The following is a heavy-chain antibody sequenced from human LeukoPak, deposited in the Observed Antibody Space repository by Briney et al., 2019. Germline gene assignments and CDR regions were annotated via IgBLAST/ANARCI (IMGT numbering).Heavy chain of an antibody. CDR1: GYTLTELS. CDR2: FDPEDGET. Sequence: AASVKVSCKVSGYTLTELSMHWVRQAPGKGLEWMGGFDPEDGETIYAQKFQGRVTMTEDTSTDTAYMELSRLRSDDTAVYYRARSTRTGPARYWGQGTLVTVSS. J-gene: IGHJ4*02. V-gene: IGHV1-24*01. CDR3: ARSTRTGPARY. D-gene: IGHD1-14*01.